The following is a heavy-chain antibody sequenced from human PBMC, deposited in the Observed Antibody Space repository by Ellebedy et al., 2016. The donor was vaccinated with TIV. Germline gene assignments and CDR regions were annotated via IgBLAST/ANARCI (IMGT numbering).Heavy chain of an antibody. CDR3: ARRWYGDSSFDP. V-gene: IGHV5-51*01. CDR1: GYSFTSYW. Sequence: GGSLRLSXKGSGYSFTSYWIGWVRQMPGKGLEWMGTIYPGDSDTRYSPSFQGQVTISADKSISTAYLQWSSLKASDTAMYYCARRWYGDSSFDPWGQGTLVTVSS. D-gene: IGHD4-17*01. CDR2: IYPGDSDT. J-gene: IGHJ5*02.